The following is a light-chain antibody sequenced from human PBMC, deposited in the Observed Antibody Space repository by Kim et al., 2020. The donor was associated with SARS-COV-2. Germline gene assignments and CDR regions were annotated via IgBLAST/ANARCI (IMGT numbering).Light chain of an antibody. Sequence: EIVLTQSPGTLSLSPGERATLSCRARQSINGNYLAWYQHRPGQVPRLLIYRASNRATGIPDRFSGSGSGTDFTLTISRLEPEDFAVYYCHEYGNSPPSTFGPGTKLEI. CDR1: QSINGNY. J-gene: IGKJ2*01. CDR3: HEYGNSPPST. CDR2: RAS. V-gene: IGKV3-20*01.